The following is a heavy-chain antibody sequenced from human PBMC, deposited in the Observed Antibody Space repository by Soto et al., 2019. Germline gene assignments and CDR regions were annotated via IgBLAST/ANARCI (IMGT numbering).Heavy chain of an antibody. J-gene: IGHJ4*02. CDR1: GFSLSTSGVG. CDR2: IYWNDDK. Sequence: QITLKESGPTLVKPTQTLTLTCTFSGFSLSTSGVGVGWIRQPPGKALEWLALIYWNDDKRYSPSLKSRLTNTKDTSKNQVVLTMTNMDPVDTATYYCAHARAQDCSGGSCYSFDYWGQGTLVTVSS. D-gene: IGHD2-15*01. V-gene: IGHV2-5*01. CDR3: AHARAQDCSGGSCYSFDY.